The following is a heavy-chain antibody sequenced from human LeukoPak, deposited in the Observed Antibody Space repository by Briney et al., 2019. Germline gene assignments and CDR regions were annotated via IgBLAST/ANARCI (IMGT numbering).Heavy chain of an antibody. D-gene: IGHD4-17*01. CDR2: IYYTGST. J-gene: IGHJ2*01. Sequence: PSETLSLTCTVSGGSLISNSYFWGWIRQPPGKGLEWIGYIYYTGSTNYNPSLKSRVTISVDTSKNQFSLKLSSVTAADTAVYYCARGRDYAPDLWGRGTLVTVSS. CDR1: GGSLISNSYF. V-gene: IGHV4-61*01. CDR3: ARGRDYAPDL.